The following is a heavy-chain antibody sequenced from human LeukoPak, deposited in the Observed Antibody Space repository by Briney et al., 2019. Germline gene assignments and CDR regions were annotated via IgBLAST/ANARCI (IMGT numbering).Heavy chain of an antibody. CDR2: IGIDSGNT. V-gene: IGHV3-48*01. CDR3: AREHNYALDN. J-gene: IGHJ4*02. Sequence: GGSLSLSCTAYGFPFIEYSMNWVRQAPGKGLEWISYIGIDSGNTRYADSVRGRFTISADKAKNSLYLQMNSLRVEDTAEYYCAREHNYALDNWGQGTLVSVAS. CDR1: GFPFIEYS. D-gene: IGHD1-1*01.